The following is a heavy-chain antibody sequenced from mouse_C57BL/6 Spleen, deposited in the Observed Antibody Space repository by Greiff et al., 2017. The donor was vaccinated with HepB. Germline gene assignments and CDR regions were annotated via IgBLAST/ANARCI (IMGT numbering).Heavy chain of an antibody. Sequence: QVQLKQSGPGLVQPSQSLSITCTVSGFSLTSYGVHWVRQSPGKGLEWLGVIWSGGSTDYNAAFIFRLSISKDNSKSQVFFKMNSLQADDTAIYYCARERYDAWFAYWGQGTLVTVSA. CDR3: ARERYDAWFAY. CDR2: IWSGGST. CDR1: GFSLTSYG. D-gene: IGHD2-14*01. V-gene: IGHV2-2*01. J-gene: IGHJ3*01.